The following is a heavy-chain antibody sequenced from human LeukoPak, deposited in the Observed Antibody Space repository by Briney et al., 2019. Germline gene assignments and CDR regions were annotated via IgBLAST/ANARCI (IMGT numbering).Heavy chain of an antibody. D-gene: IGHD6-25*01. CDR1: GFTFGDYA. Sequence: FLRLSCTASGFTFGDYAMSWVRQAPGKGLEWVGYIRSRVYGGAAEYAASVKGRFTITRDDSKSIAYLQMSSLNIEDTAVYYCVASSGFDYWGQGTLVPVSS. J-gene: IGHJ4*02. CDR2: IRSRVYGGAA. V-gene: IGHV3-49*04. CDR3: VASSGFDY.